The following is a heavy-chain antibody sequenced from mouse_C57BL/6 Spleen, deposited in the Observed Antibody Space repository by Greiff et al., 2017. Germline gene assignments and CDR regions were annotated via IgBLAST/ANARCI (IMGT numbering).Heavy chain of an antibody. Sequence: VQLQQSVAELVRPGASVKLSCTASGFNIKNTYMHWVKQRPERGLEWIGRLDPANGNTKYAPQFQGKATITADTSSNTAYLQLSSLTSEDTAIYYCARCRNDYGRGYYAMDYWGQGTSVTVSS. CDR3: ARCRNDYGRGYYAMDY. CDR1: GFNIKNTY. J-gene: IGHJ4*01. D-gene: IGHD2-4*01. V-gene: IGHV14-3*01. CDR2: LDPANGNT.